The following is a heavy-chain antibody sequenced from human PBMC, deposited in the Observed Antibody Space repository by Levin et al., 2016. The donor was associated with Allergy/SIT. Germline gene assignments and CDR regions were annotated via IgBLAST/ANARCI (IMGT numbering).Heavy chain of an antibody. V-gene: IGHV4-31*02. CDR2: IYYSGST. Sequence: RQAPGKGLEWIGYIYYSGSTYYNPSLKSRVTISVDTSKNQFSLKLSSVTAADTAVYYCARVVSYNWNGLDYWGQGTLVTVSS. J-gene: IGHJ4*02. CDR3: ARVVSYNWNGLDY. D-gene: IGHD1-20*01.